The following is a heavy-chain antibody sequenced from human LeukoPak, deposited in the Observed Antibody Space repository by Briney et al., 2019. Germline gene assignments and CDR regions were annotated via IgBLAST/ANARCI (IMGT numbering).Heavy chain of an antibody. J-gene: IGHJ4*02. CDR2: IYPDDSDT. D-gene: IGHD3-22*01. V-gene: IGHV5-51*01. CDR1: GYGFTSYW. CDR3: ARFEVNHEDSSSFYYFDY. Sequence: GESLKISCKGSGYGFTSYWIGWVRQMPGKGLEWMGTIYPDDSDTKYSPSFQGQVTFSADKSVNTAYLQWSSLKASDSAMYYCARFEVNHEDSSSFYYFDYWGQGTLVTVSS.